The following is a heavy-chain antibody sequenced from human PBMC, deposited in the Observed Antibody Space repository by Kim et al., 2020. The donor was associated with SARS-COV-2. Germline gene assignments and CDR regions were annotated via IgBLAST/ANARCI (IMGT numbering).Heavy chain of an antibody. Sequence: ASVKVSCKVSGYTFSDHYIHWVRQAPGQGLEWMAWINPNSGGTNHGQKFRGRVTVTRDTSITTAYMEVNSLTSDDTAVYYCARGPTSYLDSSGNFDVWGPGTLVTVSS. J-gene: IGHJ4*02. D-gene: IGHD3-22*01. CDR1: GYTFSDHY. CDR2: INPNSGGT. V-gene: IGHV1-2*02. CDR3: ARGPTSYLDSSGNFDV.